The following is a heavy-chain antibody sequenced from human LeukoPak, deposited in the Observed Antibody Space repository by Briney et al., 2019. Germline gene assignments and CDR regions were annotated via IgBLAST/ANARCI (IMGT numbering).Heavy chain of an antibody. D-gene: IGHD5-18*01. Sequence: PGGSLRLSCAASGCTFSNYDMNWVRQAPGKGLEWVSFISVRSSIIYYADSVKGRFTVSRDNAKNSLDLQMNSLREEDTGVYYCASGVDTSVGNDYWGQGTLVTVSS. CDR3: ASGVDTSVGNDY. CDR2: ISVRSSII. V-gene: IGHV3-48*02. CDR1: GCTFSNYD. J-gene: IGHJ4*02.